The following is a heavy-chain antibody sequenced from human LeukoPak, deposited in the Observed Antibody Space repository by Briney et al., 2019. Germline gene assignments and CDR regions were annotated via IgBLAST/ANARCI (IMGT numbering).Heavy chain of an antibody. CDR1: GFTFSNSG. D-gene: IGHD3-3*01. V-gene: IGHV3-23*01. Sequence: GGTLRLSCAASGFTFSNSGMNWVRQAPGKRLEWVSTISGSGDSTYYADSVKGRFTSSRDNSKNTLYLQMNSLRAEDTAVYYCAKGAYYADWGQGTLVTVSS. J-gene: IGHJ4*02. CDR3: AKGAYYAD. CDR2: ISGSGDST.